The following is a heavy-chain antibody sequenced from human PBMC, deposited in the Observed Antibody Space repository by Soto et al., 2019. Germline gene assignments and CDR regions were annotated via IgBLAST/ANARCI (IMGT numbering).Heavy chain of an antibody. Sequence: SETLSLTCSITGISISSSSYYWGWISKPLGMGLEWIGSIYYSGSTNYNPSLKSRVTISVDTSKNQFSLKLSSVTAADTAVYYCARATYYDSSGYYYNPFDIWGQGTMVT. D-gene: IGHD3-22*01. CDR2: IYYSGST. J-gene: IGHJ3*02. CDR3: ARATYYDSSGYYYNPFDI. CDR1: GISISSSSYY. V-gene: IGHV4-39*07.